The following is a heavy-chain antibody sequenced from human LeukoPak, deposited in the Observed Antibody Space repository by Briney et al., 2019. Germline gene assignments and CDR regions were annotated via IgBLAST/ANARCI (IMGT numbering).Heavy chain of an antibody. CDR3: ARVYCSSGSCYSFDN. CDR1: GFTFSSYA. V-gene: IGHV3-21*01. Sequence: GGSLRLSCAASGFTFSSYAMNWDRQAPGKGLEWVSSITSGSSYIYYADSVKGRFTISRDNAKNSLYLQMNSLGAEDTAVYYCARVYCSSGSCYSFDNWGQGTLVTVSS. D-gene: IGHD2-15*01. CDR2: ITSGSSYI. J-gene: IGHJ4*02.